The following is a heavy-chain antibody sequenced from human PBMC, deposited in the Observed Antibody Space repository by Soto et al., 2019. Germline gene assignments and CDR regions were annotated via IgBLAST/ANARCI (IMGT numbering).Heavy chain of an antibody. J-gene: IGHJ5*02. Sequence: ASVKVSCKVSGYTLTELSMHWVRQAPGKGLEWMGGFDPEDGETIYAQKFQGRVTMTEDTSTDTAYMELSSLRSEDTAVYYCATDRGYYYGSGIRKKPNIWSDPWC. D-gene: IGHD3-10*01. CDR3: ATDRGYYYGSGIRKKPNIWSDP. CDR1: GYTLTELS. CDR2: FDPEDGET. V-gene: IGHV1-24*01.